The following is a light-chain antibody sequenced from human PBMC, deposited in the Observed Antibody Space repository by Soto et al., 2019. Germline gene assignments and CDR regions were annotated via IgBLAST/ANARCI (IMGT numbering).Light chain of an antibody. V-gene: IGKV3-11*01. CDR2: DTS. Sequence: EIVLTQSPATLSSSPGERATLSCRSSQTVSSKLAWYQHKPGQAPRLLIYDTSNRATGIPARFSGSGSGTDFTLTISSLEPEDCAGYYCHQRKNVPRTFGQGTKVEI. CDR1: QTVSSK. J-gene: IGKJ1*01. CDR3: HQRKNVPRT.